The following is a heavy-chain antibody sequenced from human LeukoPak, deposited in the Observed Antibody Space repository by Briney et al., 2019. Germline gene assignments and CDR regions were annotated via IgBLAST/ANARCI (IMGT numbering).Heavy chain of an antibody. CDR3: ARGLVVPNYYDKANWFGP. CDR2: ISTSTGDT. V-gene: IGHV1-2*02. CDR1: GYTFTSYY. J-gene: IGHJ5*02. D-gene: IGHD3-22*01. Sequence: ASVKVSCKASGYTFTSYYMHWVRQAPGQGLEWMGWISTSTGDTKYSQKFQGRVTLTTDTSTSTAYMELSSLRSDDTAVYYCARGLVVPNYYDKANWFGPWGQGTLVTVSS.